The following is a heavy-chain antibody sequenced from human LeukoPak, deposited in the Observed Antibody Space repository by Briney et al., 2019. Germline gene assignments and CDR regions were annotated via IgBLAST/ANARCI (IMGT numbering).Heavy chain of an antibody. D-gene: IGHD3-16*02. Sequence: PSETLSLTCAVYGGSFSGYYWSWIRQPPGKGLEWIGEINHSGSTNYNPSLKSRVTISVDTSKNQFSLKLSSVTAADTAVYYCATVGRDYVWGSYRDNWFDPWGQGTLVTVSS. CDR1: GGSFSGYY. V-gene: IGHV4-34*01. CDR2: INHSGST. J-gene: IGHJ5*02. CDR3: ATVGRDYVWGSYRDNWFDP.